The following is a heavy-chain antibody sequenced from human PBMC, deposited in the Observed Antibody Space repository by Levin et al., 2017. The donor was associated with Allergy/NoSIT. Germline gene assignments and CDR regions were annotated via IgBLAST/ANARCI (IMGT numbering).Heavy chain of an antibody. CDR1: GYSFSNYW. D-gene: IGHD5-18*01. Sequence: GESLKISCKGSGYSFSNYWIGWVRQMPGKALEWMGVIFPGDSDTRYSPSFQGQVTISADKSISTAYLQWSSLKASDTAMYYCARRYDGYSLNYWGQGTLVTVSS. CDR2: IFPGDSDT. V-gene: IGHV5-51*01. J-gene: IGHJ4*02. CDR3: ARRYDGYSLNY.